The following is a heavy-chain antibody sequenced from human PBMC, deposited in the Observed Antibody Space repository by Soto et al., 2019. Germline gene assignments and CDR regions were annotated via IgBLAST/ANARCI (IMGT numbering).Heavy chain of an antibody. CDR3: AREGRMGTFDY. D-gene: IGHD1-1*01. V-gene: IGHV4-61*01. J-gene: IGHJ4*02. CDR1: GGSVSGGSYF. CDR2: FYYSGST. Sequence: QVQLQESGPGLVRPSETLSLTCTVSGGSVSGGSYFWSWVRQPPGKGLEWIRYFYYSGSTKYNPSLNSRGTIFEDTSKNQFSLKLNSVTAADTAVYYCAREGRMGTFDYWGQGALVTVSS.